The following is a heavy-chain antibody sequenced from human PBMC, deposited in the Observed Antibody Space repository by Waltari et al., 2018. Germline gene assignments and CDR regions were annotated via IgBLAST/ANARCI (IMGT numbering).Heavy chain of an antibody. Sequence: QLQLQESGPGLVKPSETLSLTCTVSGGSISSSSYYWGWIRQPPGKGLEWIGSIYYSGITYYNPSLKSRVTISVDTSKNQFSLKLSSVTAADTAVYYCARGGYDWGFYYWGQGTLVTVSS. CDR2: IYYSGIT. D-gene: IGHD5-12*01. J-gene: IGHJ4*02. CDR1: GGSISSSSYY. V-gene: IGHV4-39*01. CDR3: ARGGYDWGFYY.